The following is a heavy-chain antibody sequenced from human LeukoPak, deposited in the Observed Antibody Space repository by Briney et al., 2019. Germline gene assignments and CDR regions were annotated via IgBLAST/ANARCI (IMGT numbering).Heavy chain of an antibody. J-gene: IGHJ6*03. V-gene: IGHV3-7*01. Sequence: TGGSLRLSCAASGFTFSSYWMSWVRQAPGKGLEWVANIKQDGSEKYYVDSVKGRFTISRDNAKNSLYLQMNSLRAEDTAVYYCARVDSYGFYYYYYYYMDAWGKGTTVTVSS. CDR1: GFTFSSYW. CDR2: IKQDGSEK. CDR3: ARVDSYGFYYYYYYYMDA. D-gene: IGHD5-18*01.